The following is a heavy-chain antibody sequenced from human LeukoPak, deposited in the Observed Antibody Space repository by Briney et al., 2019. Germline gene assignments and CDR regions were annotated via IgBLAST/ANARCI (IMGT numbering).Heavy chain of an antibody. Sequence: ASVKVSCKASGYTFTSYGISWVRQAPGQGLEWMGWISAYNGNTNYAQKLQGRVTMTTDTSTSTAYMELRSLRSDDTAVYYCAGDGNRLYCSGGSCYSDYYYGMDVWGQGTTVTVSS. V-gene: IGHV1-18*01. J-gene: IGHJ6*02. D-gene: IGHD2-15*01. CDR3: AGDGNRLYCSGGSCYSDYYYGMDV. CDR2: ISAYNGNT. CDR1: GYTFTSYG.